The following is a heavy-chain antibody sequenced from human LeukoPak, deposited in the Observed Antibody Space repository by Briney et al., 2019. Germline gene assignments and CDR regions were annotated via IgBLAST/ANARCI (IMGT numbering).Heavy chain of an antibody. CDR3: AKVLTTVSHFDS. D-gene: IGHD4-17*01. V-gene: IGHV3-30*18. J-gene: IGHJ4*02. CDR2: ISYDGSKK. Sequence: GKSLRLSCAAAGFTFRSYGMHWVRQAPGKGLEWVAVISYDGSKKYYADSVKGRFTISRDNSENTLYLQMNSLRAEDTAVYYCAKVLTTVSHFDSWGQGTLVTVSS. CDR1: GFTFRSYG.